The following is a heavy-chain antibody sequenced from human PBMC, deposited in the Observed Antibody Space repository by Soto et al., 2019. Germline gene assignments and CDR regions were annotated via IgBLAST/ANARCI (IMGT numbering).Heavy chain of an antibody. Sequence: GGSLRLSCAASGFTFSNYWMHWVRQVPGRGLVWVSRISHDGGGTSYADSVKGRFTISRDNAKNTVYLQMNSLRAEDSAVYYCAGMYSSGWRYYYYYGMDVWGRGTTVTVSS. CDR3: AGMYSSGWRYYYYYGMDV. V-gene: IGHV3-74*01. CDR1: GFTFSNYW. CDR2: ISHDGGGT. D-gene: IGHD6-19*01. J-gene: IGHJ6*02.